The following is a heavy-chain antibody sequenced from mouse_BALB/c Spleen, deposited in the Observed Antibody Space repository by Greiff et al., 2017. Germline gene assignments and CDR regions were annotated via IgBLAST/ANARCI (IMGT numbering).Heavy chain of an antibody. J-gene: IGHJ2*01. Sequence: EVQRVESGGGLVQPGGSRKLSCAASGFTFSSFGMHWVRQAPEKGLEWVAYISSGSSTIYYADTVKGRFTISRDNPKNTLFLQMTSLRSEDTAMYYCARRGLGSFYYFDYWGQGTTLTVSS. CDR3: ARRGLGSFYYFDY. CDR1: GFTFSSFG. V-gene: IGHV5-17*02. CDR2: ISSGSSTI.